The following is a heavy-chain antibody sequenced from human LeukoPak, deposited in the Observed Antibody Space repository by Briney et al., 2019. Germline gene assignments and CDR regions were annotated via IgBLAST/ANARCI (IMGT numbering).Heavy chain of an antibody. V-gene: IGHV4-59*01. J-gene: IGHJ3*02. CDR3: AREHRYYYDSSGYPGAFDI. Sequence: SETLSLTCTVSGGSISSYYWSWIRQPPGKGLEWIGYIYYSGSTNYNPSLKSRVTISVDTSKNQYSLKLSSVTAADTAVYYCAREHRYYYDSSGYPGAFDIWGQGTMVTVSS. CDR2: IYYSGST. D-gene: IGHD3-22*01. CDR1: GGSISSYY.